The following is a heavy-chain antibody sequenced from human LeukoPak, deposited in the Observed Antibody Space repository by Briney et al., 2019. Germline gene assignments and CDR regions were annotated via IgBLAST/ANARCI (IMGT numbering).Heavy chain of an antibody. V-gene: IGHV4-59*12. J-gene: IGHJ6*03. CDR3: ARGYCSGGSCYSSYYYSYMDI. D-gene: IGHD2-15*01. Sequence: SETLSLTCTVSGGSISSYYWSWIRQPPGKGLEWIGYIYNSGSTNNNPSLKSRVTISVDTSKNQFSLKLSSVTAADTAVYYCARGYCSGGSCYSSYYYSYMDIWGKGTTVTVSS. CDR1: GGSISSYY. CDR2: IYNSGST.